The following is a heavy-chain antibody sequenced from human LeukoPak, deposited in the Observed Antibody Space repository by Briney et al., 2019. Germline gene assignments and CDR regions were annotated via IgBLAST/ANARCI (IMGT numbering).Heavy chain of an antibody. J-gene: IGHJ4*02. CDR2: IIPIFGTA. V-gene: IGHV1-69*06. CDR3: ARGIQLWQYYFDY. D-gene: IGHD5-18*01. CDR1: GGTFSSYA. Sequence: ASVEVSCKASGGTFSSYAISWVRQAPGQGLEWMGGIIPIFGTANYAQKFQGRVTITAGKSTSTAYMELSSLRSEDTAVYYCARGIQLWQYYFDYWGQGTLVTVSS.